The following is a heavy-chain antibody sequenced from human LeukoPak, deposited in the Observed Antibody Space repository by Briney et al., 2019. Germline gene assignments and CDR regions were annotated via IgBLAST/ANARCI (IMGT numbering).Heavy chain of an antibody. Sequence: GGSLRLSCAASGFTVSSNYMSWVRQAPGKGLEWVSVIYSGGSTYYADSVKGRFTISRDNAKNSLYLQMNSLRAEDTAVYYCARVGAAAGPPFDYWGQGTLVTVSS. CDR3: ARVGAAAGPPFDY. CDR1: GFTVSSNY. V-gene: IGHV3-53*01. J-gene: IGHJ4*02. CDR2: IYSGGST. D-gene: IGHD6-13*01.